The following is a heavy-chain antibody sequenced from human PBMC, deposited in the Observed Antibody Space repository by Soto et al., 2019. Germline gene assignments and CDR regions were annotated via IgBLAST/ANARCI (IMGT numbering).Heavy chain of an antibody. CDR1: GGTFSSYA. CDR3: ARGGPDTMIVVVTPDDYYYGMDV. D-gene: IGHD3-22*01. CDR2: IIPIFGTA. J-gene: IGHJ6*02. V-gene: IGHV1-69*01. Sequence: QVQLVQSGAEVKKPGSSVKVSCKASGGTFSSYAISWVRQAPGQGLEWMGGIIPIFGTANYAQKFQGRVTITADESTSTAYMELSSLRSEDTAVYYCARGGPDTMIVVVTPDDYYYGMDVWGQGTTVTVSS.